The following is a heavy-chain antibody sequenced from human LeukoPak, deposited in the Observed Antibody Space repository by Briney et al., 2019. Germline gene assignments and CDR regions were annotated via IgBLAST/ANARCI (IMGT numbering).Heavy chain of an antibody. CDR2: INHSGST. Sequence: SETLSLTCTVSGYSISSGYYWSWIRQPPGRGLEWIGEINHSGSTNYNPSLKSRVTISVDTSKNQFSLKLSSVTAADTAVYYCARVASPGYFDWLHYYYMDVWGKGTTVTVSS. CDR1: GYSISSGYY. D-gene: IGHD3-9*01. CDR3: ARVASPGYFDWLHYYYMDV. V-gene: IGHV4-38-2*02. J-gene: IGHJ6*03.